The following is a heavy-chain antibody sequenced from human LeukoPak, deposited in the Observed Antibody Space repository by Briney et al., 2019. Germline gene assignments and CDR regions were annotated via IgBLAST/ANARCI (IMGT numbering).Heavy chain of an antibody. CDR2: ISSSSSYI. CDR3: AREGDYTKGDY. CDR1: GFTFSSYA. Sequence: GSLRLSCAASGFTFSSYAMSWVRQAPGKGLEWVSSISSSSSYIYYADSVKGRFTISRDNAKNSLYLQMNSLRAEDTAVYYCAREGDYTKGDYWGQGTLVTVSS. J-gene: IGHJ4*02. V-gene: IGHV3-21*01. D-gene: IGHD4-11*01.